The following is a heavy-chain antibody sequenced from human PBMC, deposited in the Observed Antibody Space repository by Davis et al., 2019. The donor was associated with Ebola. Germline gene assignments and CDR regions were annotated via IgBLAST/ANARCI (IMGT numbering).Heavy chain of an antibody. D-gene: IGHD6-13*01. CDR2: ISYDGSNK. J-gene: IGHJ4*02. Sequence: GESLKISCAASGFTFSSYAMHWVRQAPGKGLEWVAVISYDGSNKYYADSVKGRFTISRDNSKNTLYLQMNSLRAEDTAVYYCARDLGYSSSWAAEVSFDYWGQGTLVTVSS. CDR1: GFTFSSYA. CDR3: ARDLGYSSSWAAEVSFDY. V-gene: IGHV3-30*04.